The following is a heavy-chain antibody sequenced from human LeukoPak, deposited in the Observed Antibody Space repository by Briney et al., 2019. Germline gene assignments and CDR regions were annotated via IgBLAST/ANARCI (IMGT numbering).Heavy chain of an antibody. Sequence: SETLSLTCAVSGGSISSGGYSWSWIRQPPGKGLEWIGYIYYSGSTYYNPSLKSRVTISVDTSKNQLSLKLSSVTAADTAVYYCARVARLSRYFDLWGRGTLVTVSS. J-gene: IGHJ2*01. CDR1: GGSISSGGYS. V-gene: IGHV4-30-4*07. D-gene: IGHD5-12*01. CDR3: ARVARLSRYFDL. CDR2: IYYSGST.